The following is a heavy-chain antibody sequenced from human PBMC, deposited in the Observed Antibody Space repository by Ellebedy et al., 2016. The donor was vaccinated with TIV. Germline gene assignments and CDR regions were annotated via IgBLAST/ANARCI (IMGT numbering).Heavy chain of an antibody. V-gene: IGHV1-69*13. CDR3: ARDFDGRHDFDL. CDR1: GDTFSRNT. D-gene: IGHD2-15*01. J-gene: IGHJ4*02. CDR2: IIPMYGTA. Sequence: AASVKVSCKASGDTFSRNTITWVRQAPGQGLEWMGGIIPMYGTANYAQKFQGRVTITADESTSTAYMELSSLRSEDTAMYYCARDFDGRHDFDLWGQGTLVTVSS.